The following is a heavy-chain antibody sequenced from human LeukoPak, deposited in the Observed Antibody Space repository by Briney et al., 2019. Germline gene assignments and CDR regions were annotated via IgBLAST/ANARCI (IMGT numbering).Heavy chain of an antibody. CDR3: AKDIEWALDY. V-gene: IGHV3-30*18. CDR1: GFTFSSYG. J-gene: IGHJ4*02. D-gene: IGHD1-26*01. Sequence: PGGSLRLSCAASGFTFSSYGMHWVRQAPGKALEWVAVISYDGSNKYYADSVKGRFTISRDNSKNTLYLQMNSLRAEDTAVYYCAKDIEWALDYWGQGTLVTVSS. CDR2: ISYDGSNK.